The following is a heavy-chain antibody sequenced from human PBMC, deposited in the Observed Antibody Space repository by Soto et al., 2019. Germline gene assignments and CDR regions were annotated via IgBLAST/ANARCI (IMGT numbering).Heavy chain of an antibody. J-gene: IGHJ6*02. CDR1: GFTFSSYD. D-gene: IGHD3-22*01. CDR2: IGTAGDT. CDR3: ARDTYDSSGYYYGMDV. Sequence: WGSLRLSCAASGFTFSSYDMHWVRQATGKGLEWVSAIGTAGDTYYPGSVKGRFTISRENAKNSLYLQMNSLRAEDTAVYYCARDTYDSSGYYYGMDVWGQGTTVTVSS. V-gene: IGHV3-13*01.